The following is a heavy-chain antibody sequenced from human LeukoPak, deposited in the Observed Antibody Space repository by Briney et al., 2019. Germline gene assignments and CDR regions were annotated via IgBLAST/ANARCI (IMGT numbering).Heavy chain of an antibody. Sequence: ASVKVSCKASGGTFSSYAISWVRQAPGQGLEWMGGITPIFGTANYAQKFQGRVTITADESTSTAYMELSSLRSEDTAVYYCARGYSSSSYYYGTDVWGQGTTVTVSS. CDR1: GGTFSSYA. J-gene: IGHJ6*02. V-gene: IGHV1-69*13. D-gene: IGHD6-6*01. CDR2: ITPIFGTA. CDR3: ARGYSSSSYYYGTDV.